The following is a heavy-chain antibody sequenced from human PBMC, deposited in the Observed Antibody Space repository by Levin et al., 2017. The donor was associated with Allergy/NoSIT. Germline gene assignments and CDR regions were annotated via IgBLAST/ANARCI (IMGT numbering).Heavy chain of an antibody. CDR1: GFTFSSYS. J-gene: IGHJ4*02. Sequence: SGGSLRLSCAASGFTFSSYSMNWVRQAPGKGLEWVSSISSSSSYIYYADSVKGRFTISRDNAKNSLYLQMNSLRAEDTAVYYCARDERAAAGPVDYWGQGTLVTVSS. CDR2: ISSSSSYI. D-gene: IGHD6-13*01. CDR3: ARDERAAAGPVDY. V-gene: IGHV3-21*01.